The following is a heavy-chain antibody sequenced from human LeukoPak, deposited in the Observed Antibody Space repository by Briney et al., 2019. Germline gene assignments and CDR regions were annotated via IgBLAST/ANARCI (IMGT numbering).Heavy chain of an antibody. CDR1: GGSISSYY. D-gene: IGHD3-10*01. V-gene: IGHV4-59*12. J-gene: IGHJ3*02. Sequence: SETLSLTCTVSGGSISSYYWSWIRQPPGKGLEWIGYIYYSGSTNFNPSLKSRVTISVDTSKNQFSLKLSSVTAADTAVYYCARDLFPVRSDAFDIWGQGTMVTVSS. CDR3: ARDLFPVRSDAFDI. CDR2: IYYSGST.